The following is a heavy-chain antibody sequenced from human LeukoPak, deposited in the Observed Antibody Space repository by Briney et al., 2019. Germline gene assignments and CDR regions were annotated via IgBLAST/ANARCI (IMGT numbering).Heavy chain of an antibody. CDR1: GGSISSYY. CDR2: IYYSGST. V-gene: IGHV4-59*01. J-gene: IGHJ5*02. D-gene: IGHD3-22*01. Sequence: PSETLSLTCTVSGGSISSYYWSWIRQPPGKGLEWIGYIYYSGSTNYNPSLKSRVTISVDTSKNQFSLKLSSVTAADTAVYYCARYYYDSSGPRWFDPWGQGTLVTVSS. CDR3: ARYYYDSSGPRWFDP.